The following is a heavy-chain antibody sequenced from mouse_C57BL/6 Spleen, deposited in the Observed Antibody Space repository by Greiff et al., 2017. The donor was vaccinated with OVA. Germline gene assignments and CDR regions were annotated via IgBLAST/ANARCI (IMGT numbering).Heavy chain of an antibody. CDR3: ARDDYDRFGY. CDR2: ISYDGRN. J-gene: IGHJ2*01. D-gene: IGHD2-4*01. CDR1: GYSITSGYY. V-gene: IGHV3-6*01. Sequence: EVKLMESGPGLVKPSQSLSLTCSVTGYSITSGYYWNWIRQFPGNTLEWMGYISYDGRNNYNPSLKNRISITRDTSKNQIFLKLNSVTTKYTATYYCARDDYDRFGYWGQGTTLTVSS.